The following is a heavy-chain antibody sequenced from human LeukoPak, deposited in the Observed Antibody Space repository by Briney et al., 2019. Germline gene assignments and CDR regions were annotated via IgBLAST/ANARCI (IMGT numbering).Heavy chain of an antibody. CDR2: IYTSGST. Sequence: PSETLSLTCTVSGGSISSYYWSWIRQPAGKGLEWIGRIYTSGSTNYNPSLKSRVTMSVDTSKNQSSLKLSSVTAADTAVYYCARVEGYYDSQYYFDYWGQGTLVTVSS. J-gene: IGHJ4*02. D-gene: IGHD3-22*01. CDR3: ARVEGYYDSQYYFDY. V-gene: IGHV4-4*07. CDR1: GGSISSYY.